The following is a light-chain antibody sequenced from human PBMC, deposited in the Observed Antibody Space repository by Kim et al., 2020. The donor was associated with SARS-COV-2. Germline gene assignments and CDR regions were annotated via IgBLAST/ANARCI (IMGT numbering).Light chain of an antibody. CDR2: AAS. CDR3: QQLNSYPRLT. CDR1: QGISSY. V-gene: IGKV1-9*01. J-gene: IGKJ4*01. Sequence: DIQLTQSPSFLSASVGDRVTITCRASQGISSYLAWYQQKPGKAPKLLIYAASTLQSGVPSRFSGSGSGTEFTLTISSLQPEDFATSYSQQLNSYPRLTFGGGTQVDIK.